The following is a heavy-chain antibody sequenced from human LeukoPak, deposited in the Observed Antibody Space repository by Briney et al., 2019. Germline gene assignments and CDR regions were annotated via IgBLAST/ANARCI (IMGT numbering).Heavy chain of an antibody. CDR3: ATSTAAAGTD. CDR1: GFTFSNLW. CDR2: IKQDGSEK. Sequence: GGSLRLSCAASGFTFSNLWMSWVRQAPGKGLKWVANIKQDGSEKYYVDSVKGRFTISRDNAQNSLYLQMNSLRAEDTAIYYCATSTAAAGTDWGQGTLVTVSP. J-gene: IGHJ4*02. V-gene: IGHV3-7*03. D-gene: IGHD6-13*01.